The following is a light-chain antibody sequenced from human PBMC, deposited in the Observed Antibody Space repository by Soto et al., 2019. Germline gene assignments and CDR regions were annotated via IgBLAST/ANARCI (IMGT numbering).Light chain of an antibody. CDR3: QHRSNWPSVT. J-gene: IGKJ4*01. CDR1: QSVSDS. Sequence: EIVLAESPGTLSVSRGYRSTLSCRASQSVSDSLAWYRHHPGQAPRLVIYDTSKRATGIPARFSGSGSGTHFTLTIRRLEPVDFGVYFWQHRSNWPSVTFGGGTTGDIK. V-gene: IGKV3-11*01. CDR2: DTS.